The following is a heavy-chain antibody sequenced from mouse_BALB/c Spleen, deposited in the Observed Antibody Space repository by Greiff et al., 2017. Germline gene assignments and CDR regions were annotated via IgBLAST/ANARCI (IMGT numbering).Heavy chain of an antibody. Sequence: QVQLQQSGAELARPGASVKMSCKASGYTFTSYTMHWVKQRPGQGLEWIGYINPSSGYTNYNQKFKDKATLTADKSSSTAYMQLSSLTSEDSAVYDCARTPYNDYIWFDYWGQGTLGTVSA. D-gene: IGHD2-4*01. V-gene: IGHV1-4*01. J-gene: IGHJ3*01. CDR2: INPSSGYT. CDR3: ARTPYNDYIWFDY. CDR1: GYTFTSYT.